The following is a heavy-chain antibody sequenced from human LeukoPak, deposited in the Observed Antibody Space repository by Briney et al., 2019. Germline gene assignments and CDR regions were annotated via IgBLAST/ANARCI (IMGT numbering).Heavy chain of an antibody. CDR2: TYYTGST. J-gene: IGHJ4*02. D-gene: IGHD5-24*01. V-gene: IGHV4-39*01. CDR1: GGSIRGSTYF. CDR3: ARGLFEMNTIRPFPFDL. Sequence: SETLSLTCSVSGGSIRGSTYFWGWIRQPPGKGLEWIGNTYYTGSTSYNPSLKSRVTISVDTSKNQFSLRVSSVNAADTAVYYCARGLFEMNTIRPFPFDLWGQGTLVTVSS.